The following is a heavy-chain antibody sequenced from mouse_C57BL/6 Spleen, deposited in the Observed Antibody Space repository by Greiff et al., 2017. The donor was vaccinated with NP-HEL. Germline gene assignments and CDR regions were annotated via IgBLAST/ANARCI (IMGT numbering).Heavy chain of an antibody. D-gene: IGHD1-1*01. J-gene: IGHJ1*03. CDR1: GYTFTDYN. V-gene: IGHV1-22*01. Sequence: EVQLQQSGPELVKPGASVKMSCKASGYTFTDYNMHWVKQSHGKSLEWIGYINPNNGGTSYNQKFKGKATLTVNKSSSTAYMELRSLTSEDSAVYYCARGIRHYYGSSYGYFDVWGTGTTVTVSS. CDR3: ARGIRHYYGSSYGYFDV. CDR2: INPNNGGT.